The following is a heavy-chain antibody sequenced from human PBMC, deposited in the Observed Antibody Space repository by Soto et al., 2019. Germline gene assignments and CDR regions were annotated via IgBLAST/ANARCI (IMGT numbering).Heavy chain of an antibody. CDR2: IYYSGST. CDR3: ERGNFWSGYYSHPQFDY. Sequence: SETLSLTCTVSGGSISSYYWSWIRQPPGKGLEWIGYIYYSGSTNYNPSLKSRVTISVDTSKNQFSLKLSSVTAADTAVYYCERGNFWSGYYSHPQFDYWGQGTLVT. CDR1: GGSISSYY. V-gene: IGHV4-59*01. D-gene: IGHD3-3*01. J-gene: IGHJ4*02.